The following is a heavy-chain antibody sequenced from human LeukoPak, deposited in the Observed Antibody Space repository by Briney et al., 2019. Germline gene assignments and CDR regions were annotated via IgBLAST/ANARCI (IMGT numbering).Heavy chain of an antibody. Sequence: ASVKVSCKASGYTFTSYDINWVRQATGQGLEWMGWMNPNSGNTGYAQKFQGRVTITRNTSLSTAYMELSRLRSEDTGVYYCARAGEYYDFWSGPRGGWFDPWGQGTLVTVSS. V-gene: IGHV1-8*02. CDR2: MNPNSGNT. CDR1: GYTFTSYD. CDR3: ARAGEYYDFWSGPRGGWFDP. D-gene: IGHD3-3*01. J-gene: IGHJ5*02.